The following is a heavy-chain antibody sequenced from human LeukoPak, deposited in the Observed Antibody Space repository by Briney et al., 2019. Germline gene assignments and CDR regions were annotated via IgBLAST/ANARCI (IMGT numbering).Heavy chain of an antibody. CDR2: INPSGGST. D-gene: IGHD4-17*01. V-gene: IGHV1-46*01. CDR1: GYTFTSYY. Sequence: GASVKVSCKASGYTFTSYYMHWVRQAPGQGLEWMGIINPSGGSTSYAQKFQGRVTMTRDTSTSTVYMELSSLRSEDTAVYYCARNIRRIDYGDYSHTRGGSYYYYYMNVWGKGTTVTVSS. CDR3: ARNIRRIDYGDYSHTRGGSYYYYYMNV. J-gene: IGHJ6*03.